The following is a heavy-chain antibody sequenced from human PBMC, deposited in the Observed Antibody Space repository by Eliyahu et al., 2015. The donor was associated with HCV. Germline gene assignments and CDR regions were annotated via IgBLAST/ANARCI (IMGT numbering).Heavy chain of an antibody. CDR2: LSFTGTPK. J-gene: IGHJ3*02. V-gene: IGHV3-30*18. D-gene: IGHD3-16*01. CDR3: AKDGGRRTPDSFET. CDR1: GFXLNNYG. Sequence: LVESGGGVVQPGTSLXLSCXASGFXLNNYGMPWVRQAPGKGLEWVAVLSFTGTPKYYADSVKGRFTISRDNSKNTLYLQMNDLTAEDTAVYYCAKDGGRRTPDSFETWGQGTKVSVSS.